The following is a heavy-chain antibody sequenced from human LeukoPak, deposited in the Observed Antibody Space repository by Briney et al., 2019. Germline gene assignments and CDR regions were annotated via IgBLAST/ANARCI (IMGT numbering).Heavy chain of an antibody. V-gene: IGHV1-69*01. CDR3: ARDIVVVVEGYYYYYYMDV. Sequence: SVKVSCKASGGTFSSYAISWVRQAPGQGLEWMGGIIPIFGTANYAQKFQGRVTITADESTSTAYMELSSLRSEDTAVYYCARDIVVVVEGYYYYYYMDVWGKGTTVTVSS. CDR1: GGTFSSYA. J-gene: IGHJ6*03. CDR2: IIPIFGTA. D-gene: IGHD2-15*01.